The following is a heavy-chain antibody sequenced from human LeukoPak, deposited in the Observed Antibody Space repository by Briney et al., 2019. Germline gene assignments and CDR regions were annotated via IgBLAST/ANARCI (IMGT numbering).Heavy chain of an antibody. J-gene: IGHJ3*02. V-gene: IGHV3-30-3*01. CDR3: ARVTVTADSDAFDI. Sequence: GGSLRLSCAASGFTFSNYAIHWVRQAPGKGLEWVAVISYDGNNKYYADSVKGRFTISRDNSKNTLYLQINSLRAEDTAVYHCARVTVTADSDAFDIWGQGTLVSVSS. D-gene: IGHD4-11*01. CDR1: GFTFSNYA. CDR2: ISYDGNNK.